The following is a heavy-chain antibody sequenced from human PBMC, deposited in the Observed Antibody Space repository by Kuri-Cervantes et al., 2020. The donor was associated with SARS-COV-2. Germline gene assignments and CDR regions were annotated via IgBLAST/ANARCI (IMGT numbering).Heavy chain of an antibody. CDR3: ARENGGVVTAMVTYYYYYYMDV. CDR2: IEQDGSEK. J-gene: IGHJ6*03. V-gene: IGHV3-7*01. Sequence: GESLKISCAASGFTFSSYWMSWVRQAPGKGLEWVANIEQDGSEKYYVDSVKGRFTISRDNAKNSLYLQMNSLRAEDTAVYYCARENGGVVTAMVTYYYYYYMDVWGKGTMVTVSS. D-gene: IGHD5-18*01. CDR1: GFTFSSYW.